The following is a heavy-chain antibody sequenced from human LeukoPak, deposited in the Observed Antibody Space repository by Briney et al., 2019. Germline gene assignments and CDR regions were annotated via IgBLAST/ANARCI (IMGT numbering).Heavy chain of an antibody. J-gene: IGHJ4*02. CDR3: ARDGRVGEFLSSPGY. CDR1: GFIFSTYR. Sequence: GGSLRLSCATSGFIFSTYRMNWVRQAPGKGLEWISFIDPSSSTIYYADSVKGRFTTSRDNAKNSLYLHMNSLRAEDTAIYYCARDGRVGEFLSSPGYWGQGTRVTVSS. V-gene: IGHV3-48*01. CDR2: IDPSSSTI. D-gene: IGHD3-10*01.